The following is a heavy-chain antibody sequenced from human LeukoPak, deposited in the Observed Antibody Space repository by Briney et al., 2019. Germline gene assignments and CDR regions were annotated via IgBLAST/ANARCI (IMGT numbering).Heavy chain of an antibody. CDR2: ISTSSSI. CDR1: GFTFSDYA. V-gene: IGHV3-69-1*01. CDR3: ARGLQPQSKYTLGY. D-gene: IGHD2-2*02. Sequence: GGSLRLSCAASGFTFSDYAMNWVRQAPGKGLEWLSYISTSSSIYYADSVKGRFTISRDNARNSLYLQMNSLRAEDTAVYYCARGLQPQSKYTLGYWSQGTLVTVSS. J-gene: IGHJ4*02.